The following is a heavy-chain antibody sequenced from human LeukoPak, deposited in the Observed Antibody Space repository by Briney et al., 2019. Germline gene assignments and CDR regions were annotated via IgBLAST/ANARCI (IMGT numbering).Heavy chain of an antibody. CDR2: IYHTGST. CDR3: ARGTSGYYYASDY. Sequence: SETLSLTCTVSGGSISSYYWSWIRQPPGKGLEWIGYIYHTGSTNCNPSLKSRVTISLDTSKNQFSLKLSSVTAADTAMYYCARGTSGYYYASDYWGQGTPVTVSS. CDR1: GGSISSYY. J-gene: IGHJ4*02. D-gene: IGHD3-22*01. V-gene: IGHV4-59*08.